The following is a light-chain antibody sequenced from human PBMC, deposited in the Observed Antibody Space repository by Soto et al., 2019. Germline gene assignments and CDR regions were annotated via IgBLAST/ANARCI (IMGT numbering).Light chain of an antibody. CDR3: QQYNNWPIT. V-gene: IGKV3-15*01. Sequence: EIVLTQSPATLSVSPGHRPTLSCRASETILSNLAWYQQKPGRAPRLLIYGASNRATGVPARFSGSGYGTEFNLTISSLQSEDFAAYYCQQYNNWPITFGQGTRLEIK. CDR2: GAS. J-gene: IGKJ5*01. CDR1: ETILSN.